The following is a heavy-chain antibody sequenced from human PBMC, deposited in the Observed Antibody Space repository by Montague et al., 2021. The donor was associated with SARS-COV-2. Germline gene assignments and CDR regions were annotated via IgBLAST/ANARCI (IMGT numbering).Heavy chain of an antibody. Sequence: SETLSLTCTVSGGSISSYYWSWIRQPPGKGLEWIGYIYYSGSTNYNPSLKSRVTISVDTSENQFSLKLSSVTAADTAAYYCARGAGRGSGYGKYYYYYYGMDVWGQGTTVTVSS. CDR2: IYYSGST. J-gene: IGHJ6*02. V-gene: IGHV4-59*01. CDR1: GGSISSYY. CDR3: ARGAGRGSGYGKYYYYYYGMDV. D-gene: IGHD5-12*01.